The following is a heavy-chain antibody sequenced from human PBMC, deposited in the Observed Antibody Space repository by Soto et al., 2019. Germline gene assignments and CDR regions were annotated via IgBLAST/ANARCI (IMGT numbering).Heavy chain of an antibody. V-gene: IGHV1-2*02. CDR2: INPNSGGT. Sequence: ASVKVSFNASGYTFTGYYMRWVRQAPGQGLEWMGWINPNSGGTNYAQKFQGRVTMTRDTSISTAYMELSRLRSDDTAVYYCAREGVRDAFDIWGQGTMVTVSS. CDR3: AREGVRDAFDI. CDR1: GYTFTGYY. J-gene: IGHJ3*02.